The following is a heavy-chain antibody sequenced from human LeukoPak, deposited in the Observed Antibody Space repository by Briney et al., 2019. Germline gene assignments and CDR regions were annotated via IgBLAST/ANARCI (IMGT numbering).Heavy chain of an antibody. Sequence: GGSLRLSCVASGFSISSGYMTWARQAPGKALEWVSLLYSDDNAYYPDSVKGLFTISRDNSKSTLHLQMDTLRTEDTAMYYCARDPWQGSTTLHWGQGIMVTVSS. D-gene: IGHD1-26*01. J-gene: IGHJ4*02. CDR3: ARDPWQGSTTLH. V-gene: IGHV3-66*02. CDR1: GFSISSGY. CDR2: LYSDDNA.